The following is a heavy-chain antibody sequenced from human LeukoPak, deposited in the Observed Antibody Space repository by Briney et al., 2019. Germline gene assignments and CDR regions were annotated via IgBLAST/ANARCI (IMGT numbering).Heavy chain of an antibody. CDR3: ARAQGYFDH. Sequence: GGSLRLSCAASGFTFSSYWMSWVRQAPGKGLEWVANIKKDGSEKYYADSVKGRFTISRDNAKNSLYPQVSRLRAEDTAVYYCARAQGYFDHWGQGTLVSVSS. J-gene: IGHJ4*02. CDR1: GFTFSSYW. CDR2: IKKDGSEK. V-gene: IGHV3-7*01.